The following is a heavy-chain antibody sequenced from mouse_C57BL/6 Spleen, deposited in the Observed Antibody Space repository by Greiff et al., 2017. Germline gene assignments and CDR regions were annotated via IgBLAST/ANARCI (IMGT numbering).Heavy chain of an antibody. CDR1: GFNIKDDY. V-gene: IGHV14-4*01. J-gene: IGHJ1*03. D-gene: IGHD4-1*01. Sequence: VQLKQSGAELVRPGASVKLSCTASGFNIKDDYMHWVKQRPEQGLEWIGWIDPENGDTEYASKFQGKATITADTSSNTAYLQLSSLTSEDTAVYYCTLNWDGYWYFDVWGTGTTVTVSS. CDR3: TLNWDGYWYFDV. CDR2: IDPENGDT.